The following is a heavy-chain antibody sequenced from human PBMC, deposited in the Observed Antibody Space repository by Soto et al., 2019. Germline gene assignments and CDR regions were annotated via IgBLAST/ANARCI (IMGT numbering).Heavy chain of an antibody. CDR2: IGSSSRFI. CDR3: ARDKPGYTSSWPLVFDY. J-gene: IGHJ4*02. CDR1: GFTFSTYS. Sequence: EVQLVESGGGLVKPGGSLRLSCAASGFTFSTYSMNWVRQSPGKGLEWVSSIGSSSRFIYYADSMKGRFTISRDNAKNSLYRQVDSLRAEDTAVYYCARDKPGYTSSWPLVFDYWGLGTLGTVSS. V-gene: IGHV3-21*01. D-gene: IGHD6-13*01.